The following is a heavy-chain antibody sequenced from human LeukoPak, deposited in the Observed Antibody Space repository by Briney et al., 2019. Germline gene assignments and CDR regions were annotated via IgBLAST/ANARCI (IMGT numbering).Heavy chain of an antibody. V-gene: IGHV3-7*03. CDR2: IKQDGSEE. CDR3: ARAKASAMFSSDY. CDR1: GFTFSNYW. J-gene: IGHJ4*02. Sequence: TGGSLRLSCAASGFTFSNYWMSWVRQTPGKGLEWVANIKQDGSEEYYVGSVKGRFIISRDNAKNSLYLQMNSLRVEDTAVYYCARAKASAMFSSDYWGQGTLVTVSS. D-gene: IGHD5-18*01.